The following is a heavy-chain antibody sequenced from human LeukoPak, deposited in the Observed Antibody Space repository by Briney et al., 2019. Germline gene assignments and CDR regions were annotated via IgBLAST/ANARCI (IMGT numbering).Heavy chain of an antibody. J-gene: IGHJ5*02. CDR3: ARDDSLNWFDP. CDR2: IYHSGST. D-gene: IGHD3-22*01. Sequence: PSETLSLTCAVSGGSISSSNWWSWVRQPPGKGLEWIGEIYHSGSTYYNPSLKSRVTISVDTSKNQFSLKLSSVTAADTAVYYCARDDSLNWFDPWGQGTLVTVSS. CDR1: GGSISSSNW. V-gene: IGHV4-4*02.